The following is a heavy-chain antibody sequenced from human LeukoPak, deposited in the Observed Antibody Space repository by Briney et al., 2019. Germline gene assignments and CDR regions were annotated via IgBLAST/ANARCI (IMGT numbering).Heavy chain of an antibody. V-gene: IGHV3-23*01. CDR1: GFTVSSKY. CDR3: AKDKGLAFDI. CDR2: ISGSGGST. Sequence: GGSLRLSCAASGFTVSSKYMSWVRQAPGKGLEWVSAISGSGGSTYYADSVKGRFTISRDNSKNTLYLQMNSLRAEDTAVYYCAKDKGLAFDIWGQGTMVTVSS. J-gene: IGHJ3*02.